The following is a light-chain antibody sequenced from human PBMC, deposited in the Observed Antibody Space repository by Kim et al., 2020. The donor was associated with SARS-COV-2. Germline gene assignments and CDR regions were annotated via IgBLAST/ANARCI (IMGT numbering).Light chain of an antibody. CDR2: RNN. V-gene: IGLV10-54*01. J-gene: IGLJ3*02. CDR3: ATWDSSLSAWV. Sequence: RTGTVRWGGRGEGVGHGGAGWRQRHHGDPPKRLSYRNNNRPSGISERFSASRSGNTASLTIAGVQPEDEADYYCATWDSSLSAWVFGGGTKVTVL. CDR1: GEGVGHGG.